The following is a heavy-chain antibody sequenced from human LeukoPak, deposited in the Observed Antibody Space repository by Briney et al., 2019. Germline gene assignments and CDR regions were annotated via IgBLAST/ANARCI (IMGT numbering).Heavy chain of an antibody. CDR2: ISGSGGST. Sequence: PGRSLRLSCAASGFTFSSYAMHWVRPAPGKGLEWVSAISGSGGSTYYADSVKGRFTISRDNSKNTLYLQMNSLRAEDTAVYYCAKPEETSQGYYYYGMDVWGQGTTVTVSS. D-gene: IGHD6-6*01. CDR1: GFTFSSYA. CDR3: AKPEETSQGYYYYGMDV. J-gene: IGHJ6*02. V-gene: IGHV3-23*01.